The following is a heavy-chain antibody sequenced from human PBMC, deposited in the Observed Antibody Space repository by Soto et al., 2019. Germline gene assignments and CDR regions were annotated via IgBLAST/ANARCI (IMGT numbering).Heavy chain of an antibody. CDR1: GFTFSSYD. Sequence: GGSLRLSCAASGFTFSSYDMHWVRQATGKGLEWVSAIGTAGDTYYPGSVKGRFTISRENAKNSLYLQMNSLRAGDTAVYYCARGVRNYDSSGYYYESGWFDPWGQGTLVTVSS. V-gene: IGHV3-13*04. D-gene: IGHD3-22*01. CDR3: ARGVRNYDSSGYYYESGWFDP. J-gene: IGHJ5*02. CDR2: IGTAGDT.